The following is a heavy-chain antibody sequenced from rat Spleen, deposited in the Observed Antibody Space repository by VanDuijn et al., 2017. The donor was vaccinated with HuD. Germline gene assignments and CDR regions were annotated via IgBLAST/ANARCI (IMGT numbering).Heavy chain of an antibody. CDR1: GFTFRNFD. J-gene: IGHJ3*01. Sequence: EVQLVESGGGLVQPGRSLKVSCAASGFTFRNFDMALVRQAPTKGLERVASISPSGVTYYRDSVKGRFTVYRENAKSTLYLLMDSLRSEETATYYCARQDTSGYSNWIAYWGQGTLVTVSS. D-gene: IGHD4-3*01. CDR2: ISPSGVT. V-gene: IGHV5S11*01. CDR3: ARQDTSGYSNWIAY.